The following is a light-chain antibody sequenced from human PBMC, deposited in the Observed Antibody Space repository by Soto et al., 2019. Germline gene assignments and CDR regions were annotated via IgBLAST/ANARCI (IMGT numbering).Light chain of an antibody. CDR1: QSINSY. Sequence: DIQMTQSPSSLSASVGDRVTITCRASQSINSYLNWYQQKPGKAPKLLIYGASSLQSGVPSRFSGSGSGTDFTLTICSLQPEDFATYYCQQSNSSPYTFGQGTKLEIK. CDR3: QQSNSSPYT. J-gene: IGKJ2*01. V-gene: IGKV1-39*01. CDR2: GAS.